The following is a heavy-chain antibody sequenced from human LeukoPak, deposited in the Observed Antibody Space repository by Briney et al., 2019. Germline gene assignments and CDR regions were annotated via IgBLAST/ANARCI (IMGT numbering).Heavy chain of an antibody. Sequence: PSETLSLTSTVSGGSISSYYCNWVRQPPGRGREWVGYIYYSGGTDYHPSLRSGVTIPEDPPKNQFSLKLDPVTAADTVVYYCARVLGYTRPMDVGGNGTTVIVS. CDR1: GGSISSYY. D-gene: IGHD3-16*02. J-gene: IGHJ6*03. CDR3: ARVLGYTRPMDV. V-gene: IGHV4-59*01. CDR2: IYYSGGT.